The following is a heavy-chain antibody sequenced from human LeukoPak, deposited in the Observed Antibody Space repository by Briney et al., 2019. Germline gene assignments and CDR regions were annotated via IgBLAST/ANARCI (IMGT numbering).Heavy chain of an antibody. CDR1: GFTVSGNY. CDR2: IYSGGST. D-gene: IGHD2-2*01. Sequence: SGGSLRLSCAASGFTVSGNYMSWVRQAPGKGLEWVSVIYSGGSTYYADSVKGRFTISRDNSKNTLYLQMNSLRAEDTAVYYCAKADIVVVPAAPFDYWGQGTLVTVSS. J-gene: IGHJ4*02. CDR3: AKADIVVVPAAPFDY. V-gene: IGHV3-53*01.